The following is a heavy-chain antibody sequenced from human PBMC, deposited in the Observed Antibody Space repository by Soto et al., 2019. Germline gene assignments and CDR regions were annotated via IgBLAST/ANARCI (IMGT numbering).Heavy chain of an antibody. CDR2: MYYSGST. CDR1: GGSISGHY. CDR3: ARGPYYDLIWNYYYMDV. J-gene: IGHJ6*03. Sequence: QVQLQESGPGLVKPSETLSLSCSVSGGSISGHYWSWVRQTPGKGLEWIGYMYYSGSTNYSPSLKSRVTISVDTSQDQFSLRLTSVTAADTAVYYCARGPYYDLIWNYYYMDVWGKGTTVTVSS. D-gene: IGHD3-16*01. V-gene: IGHV4-59*08.